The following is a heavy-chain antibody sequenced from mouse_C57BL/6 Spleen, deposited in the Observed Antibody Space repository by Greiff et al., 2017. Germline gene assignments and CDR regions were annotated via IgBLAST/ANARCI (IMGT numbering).Heavy chain of an antibody. CDR2: IYPSDSET. V-gene: IGHV1-61*01. Sequence: VQLQQPGAELVRPGSSVKLSCKASGYTFTSYWMDWVKQRPGQGLEWIGNIYPSDSETHYNQKFKDKATLTVDKSSSTAYMQLSSLTSEDSAVYYCARRDGYFFDYWGQGTTLTVSS. D-gene: IGHD2-3*01. J-gene: IGHJ2*01. CDR3: ARRDGYFFDY. CDR1: GYTFTSYW.